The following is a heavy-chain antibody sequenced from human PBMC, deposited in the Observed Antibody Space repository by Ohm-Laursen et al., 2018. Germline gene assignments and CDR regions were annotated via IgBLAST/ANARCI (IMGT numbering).Heavy chain of an antibody. CDR1: GFTFSSYW. J-gene: IGHJ4*02. CDR3: ARAAGSYPYYFDY. D-gene: IGHD1-26*01. V-gene: IGHV3-7*01. Sequence: SLRLSCAATGFTFSSYWMSWVRQAPGKGLEWVANIKQDGSEKYYVDSVKGRFTISRDNAKNSLYLQMNSLRAEDTAVYYCARAAGSYPYYFDYWGQGTLVTVSS. CDR2: IKQDGSEK.